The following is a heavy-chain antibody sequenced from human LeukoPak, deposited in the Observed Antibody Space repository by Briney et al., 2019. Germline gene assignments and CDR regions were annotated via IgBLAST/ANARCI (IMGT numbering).Heavy chain of an antibody. D-gene: IGHD3-3*01. Sequence: ASVKVSCKASGYTFTNYAVNWLRQAPGQRLEWMGWINAGNGDTKFSQNYQARVTITRDASASTAYMELSSLTSVDTAVYFCARGLWSAHRREYYFDSWGQGTLVTVSS. V-gene: IGHV1-3*01. CDR3: ARGLWSAHRREYYFDS. J-gene: IGHJ4*02. CDR1: GYTFTNYA. CDR2: INAGNGDT.